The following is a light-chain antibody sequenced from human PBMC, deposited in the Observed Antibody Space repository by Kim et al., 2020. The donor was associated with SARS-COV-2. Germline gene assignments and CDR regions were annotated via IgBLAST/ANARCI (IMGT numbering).Light chain of an antibody. J-gene: IGLJ3*02. CDR3: QVWDSGSWV. CDR1: NIQTLN. Sequence: SYELTQPLSVSVVLGQTARLTCGGNNIQTLNVHWYRQKPGQAPVLVMSKDSKQPSGIPERFSGSNSGNTATLTISTAQADDEADYYCQVWDSGSWVFGGGTQLTVL. V-gene: IGLV3-9*01. CDR2: KDS.